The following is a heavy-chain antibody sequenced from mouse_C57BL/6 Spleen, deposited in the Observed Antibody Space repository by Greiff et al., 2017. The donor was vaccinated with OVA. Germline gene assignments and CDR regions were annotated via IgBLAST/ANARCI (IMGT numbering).Heavy chain of an antibody. J-gene: IGHJ4*01. CDR2: INPINGGT. Sequence: QVQLQQPGTELVKPGASVKLSCKASGYTFPSYWMHWVKQTPGQGLEWIGNINPINGGTTYNEKFKSKATLTADKSSSTAYMQLSSLTSEDSSVFYCARLDRYYYAMDYWGQGTSVTVSA. V-gene: IGHV1-53*01. CDR3: ARLDRYYYAMDY. CDR1: GYTFPSYW.